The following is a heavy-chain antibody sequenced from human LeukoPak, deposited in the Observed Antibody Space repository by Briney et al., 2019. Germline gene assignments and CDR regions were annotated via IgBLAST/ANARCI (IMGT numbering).Heavy chain of an antibody. Sequence: SQTLSLTCTVSGGSISSGGYYWSWIRQHPGKGLEWIGYIYYSGSTYYDPSLKRRVTISVDTSKNQFSLKLSSVTAADTAVYYCARQKLVPYNWFDPWGQGTLVTVSS. J-gene: IGHJ5*02. D-gene: IGHD6-13*01. CDR2: IYYSGST. V-gene: IGHV4-31*03. CDR3: ARQKLVPYNWFDP. CDR1: GGSISSGGYY.